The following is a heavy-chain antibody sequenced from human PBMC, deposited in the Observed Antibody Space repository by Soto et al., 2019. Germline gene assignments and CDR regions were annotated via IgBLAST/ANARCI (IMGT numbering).Heavy chain of an antibody. Sequence: TLSLTCTVSGGSISSYYWSWIRQPPGKGLEWIGYIYYSGSTNYNPSLKSRVTISVDTSKNQFSLKLSSVTAADTAVYYCARTLTAAATYYFDYWGQGTLVTVSS. CDR2: IYYSGST. J-gene: IGHJ4*02. CDR1: GGSISSYY. CDR3: ARTLTAAATYYFDY. D-gene: IGHD6-13*01. V-gene: IGHV4-59*08.